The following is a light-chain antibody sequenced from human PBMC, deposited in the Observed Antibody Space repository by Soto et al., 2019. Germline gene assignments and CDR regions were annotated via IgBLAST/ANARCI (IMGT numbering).Light chain of an antibody. CDR1: SSDVGGYNY. Sequence: QSALTQPRSVSGSPGRSVTISCTGTSSDVGGYNYVSWYQQHPGKAPKLMIYDVSKRPSGVPDRFSGSKSGNPASLTISGLQAEDEADYYCCSYAGSSYVFGTGTKVTVL. V-gene: IGLV2-11*01. CDR3: CSYAGSSYV. CDR2: DVS. J-gene: IGLJ1*01.